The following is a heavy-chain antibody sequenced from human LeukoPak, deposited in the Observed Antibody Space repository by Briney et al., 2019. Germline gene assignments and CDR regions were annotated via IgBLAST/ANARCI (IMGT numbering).Heavy chain of an antibody. D-gene: IGHD4/OR15-4a*01. J-gene: IGHJ5*02. V-gene: IGHV4-59*01. CDR1: RGSISGYS. CDR3: VRGPYGASISKWFDP. CDR2: IYYSGDT. Sequence: SETLSLTCTVSRGSISGYSWSWIRQSPGGGLEWIGYIYYSGDTAYNPSLRSRVTMSVDTSKNQFSLQLRSMTTAYTAVYYCVRGPYGASISKWFDPWGQGTLVIVSP.